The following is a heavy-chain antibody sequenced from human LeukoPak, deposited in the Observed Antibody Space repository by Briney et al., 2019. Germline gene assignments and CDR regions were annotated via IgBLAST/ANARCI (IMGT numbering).Heavy chain of an antibody. Sequence: SETLSLTCTVSGGSISSYYWSWIRQPAGKGLEWIGRIYTSGSTNYNPSLKSRVTMSVDTSKNQFSLKLSSVTAAGTAVYYCARVQVATIGVAFDIWGQGTMVIVSS. CDR1: GGSISSYY. V-gene: IGHV4-4*07. CDR2: IYTSGST. J-gene: IGHJ3*02. CDR3: ARVQVATIGVAFDI. D-gene: IGHD5-12*01.